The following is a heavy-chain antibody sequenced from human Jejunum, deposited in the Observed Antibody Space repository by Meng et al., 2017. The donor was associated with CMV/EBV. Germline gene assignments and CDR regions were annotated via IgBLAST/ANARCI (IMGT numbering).Heavy chain of an antibody. CDR2: IHPSGDT. CDR3: ARTRFSSSRWSPVDN. CDR1: GYIFSVKF. J-gene: IGHJ4*02. D-gene: IGHD6-13*01. V-gene: IGHV1-46*01. Sequence: VQLVQSGAEVKKPGASVKVSCKASGYIFSVKFIHWVRQAPGQGLEWMGEIHPSGDTDYAQKFQGRVTMNTDTSTTTVYMELSSLRSEDTAVYYCARTRFSSSRWSPVDNWGQGTLVTVSS.